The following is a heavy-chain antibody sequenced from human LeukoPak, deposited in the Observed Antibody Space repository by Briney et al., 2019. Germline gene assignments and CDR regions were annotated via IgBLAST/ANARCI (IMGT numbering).Heavy chain of an antibody. D-gene: IGHD2-8*01. CDR1: GFTFSSYA. J-gene: IGHJ5*02. Sequence: GGSLRLSCAASGFTFSSYAVSWVRQAPGKGLEWVSAISGSGGSTYYADSVKGRLTISRDNSKNTLYLQMNSLRAEDTAVYYCARSCTNGVCFWFDPWGQGALVTVSS. CDR2: ISGSGGST. CDR3: ARSCTNGVCFWFDP. V-gene: IGHV3-23*01.